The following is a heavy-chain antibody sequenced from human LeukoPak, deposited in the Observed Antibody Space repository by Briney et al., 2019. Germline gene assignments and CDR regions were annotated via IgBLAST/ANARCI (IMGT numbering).Heavy chain of an antibody. V-gene: IGHV3-30*18. Sequence: GGSLRLSCAASGFTFSSYGMHWVRQAPGKGLEWVAVISYDGSNKYYADSVKGRFTISRDNSKNTLYLQMNSLRAEDTAVYYCAKGTLWFGVYIDAFDIWGQGTMVTVSS. D-gene: IGHD3-10*01. CDR2: ISYDGSNK. J-gene: IGHJ3*02. CDR3: AKGTLWFGVYIDAFDI. CDR1: GFTFSSYG.